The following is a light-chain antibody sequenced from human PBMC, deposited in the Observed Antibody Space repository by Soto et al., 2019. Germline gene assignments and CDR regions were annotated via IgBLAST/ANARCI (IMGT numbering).Light chain of an antibody. J-gene: IGKJ2*01. CDR1: QGIRNG. CDR3: LRRDTYPYT. CDR2: ATS. V-gene: IGKV1-17*01. Sequence: DIQMTQSPSSLSASVGDRVTITCRASQGIRNGLGWYQQRPGKAPKRLIYATSSLQSGVPSRFSGSGSGTEFTLTITSLQPEDWATYYCLRRDTYPYTVGQGTKLEI.